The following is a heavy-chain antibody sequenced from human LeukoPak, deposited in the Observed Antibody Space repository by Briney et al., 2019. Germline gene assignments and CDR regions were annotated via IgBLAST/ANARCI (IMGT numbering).Heavy chain of an antibody. J-gene: IGHJ4*02. CDR2: INPNSGGT. D-gene: IGHD1-14*01. Sequence: ASVKVSCKASGYTFTGYYMHWVRQAPGQGREWMGWINPNSGGTNYAQKFQGRVTMTRDTSISTAYMELSRLRSDDTAVYYCARVPTRYYYFDYWGQGTLVTVSS. CDR1: GYTFTGYY. V-gene: IGHV1-2*02. CDR3: ARVPTRYYYFDY.